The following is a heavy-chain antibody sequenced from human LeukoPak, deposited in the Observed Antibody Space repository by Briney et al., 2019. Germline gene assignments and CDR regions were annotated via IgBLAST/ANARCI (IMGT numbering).Heavy chain of an antibody. CDR1: GGTFSSYA. V-gene: IGHV1-69*05. CDR2: IIPIFGTA. D-gene: IGHD1-26*01. CDR3: ARDKRSYWVSGGTDAFDI. Sequence: SVKVSCKASGGTFSSYAISWVRQAPGQGLEWMGGIIPIFGTANYAQKFQGRVTITTDESTSTAYMELSSLRSEDTAVYYCARDKRSYWVSGGTDAFDIWGQGTMVTVSS. J-gene: IGHJ3*02.